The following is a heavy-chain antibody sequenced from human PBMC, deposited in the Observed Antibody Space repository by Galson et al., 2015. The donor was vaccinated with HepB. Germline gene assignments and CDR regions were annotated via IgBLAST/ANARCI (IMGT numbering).Heavy chain of an antibody. D-gene: IGHD2-2*01. V-gene: IGHV3-7*05. CDR2: MNPDGSER. J-gene: IGHJ3*02. CDR3: ARDAILCTGCAFDI. Sequence: SLRLSCAASGFSLSNYWMSWVRQAPGKGLEWVANMNPDGSERASVDSVKGRFTISRDNTKNSLYLQMNSLRAEDTALYFCARDAILCTGCAFDIWGQGTMVTVSS. CDR1: GFSLSNYW.